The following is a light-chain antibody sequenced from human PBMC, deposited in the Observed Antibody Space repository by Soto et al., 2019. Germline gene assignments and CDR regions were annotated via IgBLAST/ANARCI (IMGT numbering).Light chain of an antibody. V-gene: IGKV1-39*01. CDR3: QQNYSATWT. Sequence: DIQMTQSPSSLSASVGDRLTITCRASQGISTYLNWYQQKPGKAPKLLIYTASPLQSGVPSRFSGSGSETDFTLTIRRLQPEDFATDSCQQNYSATWTFGQGTQLEIQ. CDR1: QGISTY. CDR2: TAS. J-gene: IGKJ1*01.